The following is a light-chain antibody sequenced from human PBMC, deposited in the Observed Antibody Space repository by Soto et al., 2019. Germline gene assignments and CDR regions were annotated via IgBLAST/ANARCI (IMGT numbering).Light chain of an antibody. J-gene: IGKJ1*01. V-gene: IGKV1-27*01. CDR1: QGISNY. Sequence: DIQMTQSPSSLSASVGDRVTITCRASQGISNYLAWYQQKPGKVPKLLIYAASTLQSVVPSRFSGSGSGTDFTLTISSLQAEHVATYYCQKYNSAPWTFGQATKVQSK. CDR3: QKYNSAPWT. CDR2: AAS.